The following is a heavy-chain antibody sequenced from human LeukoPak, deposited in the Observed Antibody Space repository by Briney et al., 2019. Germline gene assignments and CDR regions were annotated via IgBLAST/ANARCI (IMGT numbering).Heavy chain of an antibody. D-gene: IGHD3-10*02. CDR3: AKELDTMFFDY. CDR1: GFNFDRYT. V-gene: IGHV3-43*01. Sequence: GGSLRLSCATSGFNFDRYTIHWVRQAPGKGLEWVSLAGWAGGTTFYSDTVRGRFTISRDSGRKSVYLQMNSLTTDDTAFYFCAKELDTMFFDYWGQGALVTVSS. J-gene: IGHJ4*02. CDR2: AGWAGGTT.